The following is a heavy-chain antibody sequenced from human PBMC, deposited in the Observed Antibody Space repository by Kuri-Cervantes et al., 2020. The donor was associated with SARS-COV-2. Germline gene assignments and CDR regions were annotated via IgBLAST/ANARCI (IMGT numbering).Heavy chain of an antibody. J-gene: IGHJ4*02. CDR1: GGSISGGGYP. CDR3: ARHEWEPYYFDY. Sequence: LRLSCAVSGGSISGGGYPWSWIRQPPGKGLEWIGYIYHSGSTYYNPSLKSRVTISVDRSKNQFSLKLSSVTAADTAVYYCARHEWEPYYFDYWGQGTLVTVSS. V-gene: IGHV4-30-2*01. D-gene: IGHD1-26*01. CDR2: IYHSGST.